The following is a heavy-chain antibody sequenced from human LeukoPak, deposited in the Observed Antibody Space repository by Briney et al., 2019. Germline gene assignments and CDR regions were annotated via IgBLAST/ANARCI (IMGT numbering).Heavy chain of an antibody. CDR1: AFTFNSYS. J-gene: IGHJ2*01. V-gene: IGHV3-21*01. D-gene: IGHD4-17*01. Sequence: PGGSLRLSCAASAFTFNSYSMSWVRQAPGKGLEWVSSITSTSVSTYYADSVKGRFTISRDNAKNSLYLQMNSLRAEDTAVYYCARRGGYGDSYWYFDLWGRGTLVTVSS. CDR3: ARRGGYGDSYWYFDL. CDR2: ITSTSVST.